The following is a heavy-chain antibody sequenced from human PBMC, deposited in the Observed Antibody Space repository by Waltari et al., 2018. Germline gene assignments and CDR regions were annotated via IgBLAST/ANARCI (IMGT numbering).Heavy chain of an antibody. J-gene: IGHJ5*02. CDR3: ARRDDYGDDPFWT. D-gene: IGHD4-17*01. CDR1: GVISSNYE. CDR2: IRSSGSTS. Sequence: EEHLVESGGGLVQPGGSLRLSCAASGVISSNYEMNWIRQAPGKGLEWVSYIRSSGSTSYYADSAKGRFTISRDNAKNSLYLQMNSLRAEDTAVYYCARRDDYGDDPFWTWGQGTLVTVSS. V-gene: IGHV3-48*03.